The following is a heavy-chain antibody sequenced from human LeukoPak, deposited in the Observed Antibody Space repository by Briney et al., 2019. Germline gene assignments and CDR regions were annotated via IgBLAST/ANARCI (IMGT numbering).Heavy chain of an antibody. CDR1: GFTFSGYA. CDR2: IIDSGGST. J-gene: IGHJ3*02. CDR3: AKDRGRRGYSYGYPGAFDI. V-gene: IGHV3-23*01. D-gene: IGHD5-18*01. Sequence: GGSLRLSCAASGFTFSGYAMSWVRQAPGKGLEWVSGIIDSGGSTYYADSVKGRFTISRDNSKNTLYLQMNSLRAEDTAVYYCAKDRGRRGYSYGYPGAFDIWGQGTMVTVSS.